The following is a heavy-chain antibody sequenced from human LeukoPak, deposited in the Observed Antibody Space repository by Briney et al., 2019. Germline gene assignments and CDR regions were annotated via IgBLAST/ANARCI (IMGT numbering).Heavy chain of an antibody. CDR2: IYHTGNT. V-gene: IGHV4-38-2*02. Sequence: SETLSLTCSVSDYSISSGYCWGWIRQPPGTGLDWIGMIYHTGNTYYNSSLKSRVTISVDTSNNQFSLRLRSMTAADTAIYYCARLSLGHDPYYVDFWGQGTVVTVSS. CDR3: ARLSLGHDPYYVDF. CDR1: DYSISSGYC. J-gene: IGHJ4*02. D-gene: IGHD1-1*01.